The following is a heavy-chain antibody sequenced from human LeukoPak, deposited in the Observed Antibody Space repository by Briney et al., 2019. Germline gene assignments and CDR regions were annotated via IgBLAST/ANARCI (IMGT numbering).Heavy chain of an antibody. J-gene: IGHJ3*02. CDR2: IYYSGST. CDR3: ARKAVYIDAFDI. Sequence: SETLSLTCTVSGGSISSNSYYWGWIRQSPGKGLEWIGSIYYSGSTYYNPSLKSRVTISVDTSKNQFSLKLSSVTAADTAVYYCARKAVYIDAFDIWGQGTMVTVSS. D-gene: IGHD2-2*02. CDR1: GGSISSNSYY. V-gene: IGHV4-39*07.